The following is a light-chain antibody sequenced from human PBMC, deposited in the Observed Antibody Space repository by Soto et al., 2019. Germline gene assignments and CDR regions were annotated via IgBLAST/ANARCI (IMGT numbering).Light chain of an antibody. CDR3: LKYYTVPWT. Sequence: DIQMTQSPSSLSASIGDRVTITCRASQGINKYLAWYQQKPGKVPKLLIYAASTLQSGVPSRFSRSGSGTAFTLTFSSLHPEDFPTYYGLKYYTVPWTFGQGTKVEIQ. J-gene: IGKJ1*01. CDR2: AAS. CDR1: QGINKY. V-gene: IGKV1-27*01.